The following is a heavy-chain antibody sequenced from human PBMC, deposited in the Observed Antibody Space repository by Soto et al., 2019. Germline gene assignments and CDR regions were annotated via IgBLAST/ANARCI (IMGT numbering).Heavy chain of an antibody. Sequence: PGGSLRLSCAASGFTFSSYAMSWVRQAPGKGLEWVSAISGSGGSTYYADSVKGRFTISRDNSRNTLYLQMSSLRAEDTAVYYCARTMRAVAGYMPLSWFDPWGQGTLVTVSS. CDR2: ISGSGGST. CDR3: ARTMRAVAGYMPLSWFDP. J-gene: IGHJ5*02. CDR1: GFTFSSYA. V-gene: IGHV3-23*01. D-gene: IGHD6-19*01.